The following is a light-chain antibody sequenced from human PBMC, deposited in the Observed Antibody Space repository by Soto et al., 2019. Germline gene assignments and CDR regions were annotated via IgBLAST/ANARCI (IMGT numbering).Light chain of an antibody. CDR2: DVS. CDR3: SSYTSISTLI. CDR1: SSDIGAYNY. Sequence: QSALTQPASVSGSPGQSIAISCIGTSSDIGAYNYVSWYQQHPGKAPKLMIYDVSDRPSGVSNRFSGSKSGNTASLTISGHQAEDEADYYCSSYTSISTLIFGGGTKLTVL. V-gene: IGLV2-14*01. J-gene: IGLJ2*01.